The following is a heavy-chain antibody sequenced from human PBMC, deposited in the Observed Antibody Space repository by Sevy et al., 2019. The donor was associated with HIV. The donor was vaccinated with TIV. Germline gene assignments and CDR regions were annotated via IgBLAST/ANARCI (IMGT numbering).Heavy chain of an antibody. CDR2: IKHSGST. CDR3: ARAPPVVVVPGAPSWFDP. D-gene: IGHD2-2*01. J-gene: IGHJ5*02. CDR1: GGSFSGYY. V-gene: IGHV4-34*01. Sequence: SETLSLTCAVYGGSFSGYYWNWIRHPPGKALEWIGVIKHSGSTNYNPSLKSRVTISVERSKNRFSLKLNSVTAADTAVYYCARAPPVVVVPGAPSWFDPWGQGTLVTVSS.